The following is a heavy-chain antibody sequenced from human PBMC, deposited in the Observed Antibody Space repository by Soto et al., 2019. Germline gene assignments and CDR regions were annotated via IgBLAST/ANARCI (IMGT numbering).Heavy chain of an antibody. Sequence: EXLKISCKSSGYXFTSWSRLVRQLPGKGLEWMGIVNPADSDFRYSPSFQGQFTISADKYISTTYLQWRSLKASDTAMYYCVRPDSSGYYVNWGQGTLVTVS. J-gene: IGHJ4*02. CDR1: GYXFTSW. CDR2: VNPADSDF. V-gene: IGHV5-51*01. D-gene: IGHD3-22*01. CDR3: VRPDSSGYYVN.